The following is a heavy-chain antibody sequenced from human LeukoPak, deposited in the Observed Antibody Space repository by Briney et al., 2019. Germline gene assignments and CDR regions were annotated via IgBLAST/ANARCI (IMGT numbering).Heavy chain of an antibody. Sequence: GASVKVSCKASGYTFTGYYMHWVRQAPGQGLEWMGWINPNSGGTNYAQKFQGRVTMTRDTSISTAYIELSRLRSDDTAVYYCANTYYYDSSGYLVTAFDIWGQGTMVNVSS. CDR1: GYTFTGYY. J-gene: IGHJ3*02. CDR3: ANTYYYDSSGYLVTAFDI. D-gene: IGHD3-22*01. CDR2: INPNSGGT. V-gene: IGHV1-2*02.